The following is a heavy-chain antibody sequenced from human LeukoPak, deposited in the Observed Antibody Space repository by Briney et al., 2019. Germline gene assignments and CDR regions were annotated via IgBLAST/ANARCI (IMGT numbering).Heavy chain of an antibody. D-gene: IGHD5-18*01. CDR2: ISYDGSSK. Sequence: GGSLRLSCAASGLTFSGYAMHWVRQAPGKGRQGGTDISYDGSSKFYADSVEGLFTISRDNYENTLYLQKNSLRAEDVAVYYCATLPSTTFRCGNNYGYLFKYWRQGTLVTVSS. V-gene: IGHV3-30*04. CDR3: ATLPSTTFRCGNNYGYLFKY. J-gene: IGHJ4*02. CDR1: GLTFSGYA.